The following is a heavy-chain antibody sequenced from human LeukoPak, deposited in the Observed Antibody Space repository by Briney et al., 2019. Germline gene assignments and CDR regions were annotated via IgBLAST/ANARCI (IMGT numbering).Heavy chain of an antibody. Sequence: ASVKVSCKASGYTFTSYYMHWVRQAPGQGLEWMGGIIPIFGTANYAQKFQGRVTITADESTSTAYMELSSLRSEDTAVYYCARVLLYYYDSSGYNPDYWGQGTLVTVSS. D-gene: IGHD3-22*01. CDR1: GYTFTSYY. CDR3: ARVLLYYYDSSGYNPDY. CDR2: IIPIFGTA. V-gene: IGHV1-69*13. J-gene: IGHJ4*02.